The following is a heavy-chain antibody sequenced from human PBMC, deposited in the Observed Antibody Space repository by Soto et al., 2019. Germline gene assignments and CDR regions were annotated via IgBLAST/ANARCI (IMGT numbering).Heavy chain of an antibody. Sequence: QVQLVQSGAEVKKPGASVKVSCKASGYSFTSYDINWVRQAPGQGLEWMGWMNPSSGNTGYAQKFQGRVTMTRNTSITTAYMELSSLKSEDTAVYYCARARVLGGNWCDPWGQGILVIVSS. CDR1: GYSFTSYD. D-gene: IGHD3-10*01. V-gene: IGHV1-8*01. J-gene: IGHJ5*02. CDR2: MNPSSGNT. CDR3: ARARVLGGNWCDP.